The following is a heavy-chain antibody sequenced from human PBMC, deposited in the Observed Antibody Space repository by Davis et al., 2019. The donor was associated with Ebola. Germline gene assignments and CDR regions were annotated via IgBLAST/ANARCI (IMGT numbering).Heavy chain of an antibody. J-gene: IGHJ6*02. CDR3: ARGQGVPAHKKEFSYDFWSGYYGYYYYGMDV. CDR2: INHSGSI. CDR1: GGSFSGYY. V-gene: IGHV4-34*01. D-gene: IGHD3-3*01. Sequence: PGGSLRLSCAVYGGSFSGYYWSWIRQPPGKGLEWIGEINHSGSINYNPSLKSRVTISVDTSKNQFSLKLSSVTAADTAVYYCARGQGVPAHKKEFSYDFWSGYYGYYYYGMDVWGQGTTVTVSS.